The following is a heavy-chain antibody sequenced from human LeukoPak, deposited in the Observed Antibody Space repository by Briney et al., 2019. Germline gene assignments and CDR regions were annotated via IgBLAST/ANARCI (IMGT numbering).Heavy chain of an antibody. V-gene: IGHV4-61*01. CDR1: GGSVSSGSYH. J-gene: IGHJ4*02. D-gene: IGHD2-2*03. CDR2: ISYSGST. CDR3: ARDSGYHFDH. Sequence: SETLSLTCTVSGGSVSSGSYHWSWIRQPPGKGLEWIGYISYSGSTNHNPSLKSRITISVDTSKNQFSLKLSSVIAADTAVYHCARDSGYHFDHWGQGALVTVSS.